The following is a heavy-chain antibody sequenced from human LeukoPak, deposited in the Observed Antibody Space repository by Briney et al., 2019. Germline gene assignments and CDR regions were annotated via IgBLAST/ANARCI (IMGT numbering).Heavy chain of an antibody. V-gene: IGHV4-39*01. CDR2: IYYSGST. Sequence: SETLSLTCTVSGGSISSSSYYWGWIRQPPGKGLEWIGSIYYSGSTYYNPSLKSRVTISVDTSKNQFSLKLSSVTAANTAVYYCARNSRGYSYEIDYWGQGTLVTVSS. D-gene: IGHD5-18*01. CDR1: GGSISSSSYY. J-gene: IGHJ4*02. CDR3: ARNSRGYSYEIDY.